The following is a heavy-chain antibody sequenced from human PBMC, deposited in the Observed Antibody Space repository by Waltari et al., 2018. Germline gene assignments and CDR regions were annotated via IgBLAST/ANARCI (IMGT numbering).Heavy chain of an antibody. CDR1: GYSFAGYY. Sequence: QVQLVQSGAEETKPGASAKVSCKVSGYSFAGYYMHSGPPAAGQGPSGKGVINPNSSETNYAQKFEGCVTMTRDTYISTAYMELSSLRSDDTAVYYCARSLDETTVTIVYYYGMDFWGQGTTVTVSS. CDR3: ARSLDETTVTIVYYYGMDF. CDR2: INPNSSET. D-gene: IGHD4-17*01. V-gene: IGHV1-2*04. J-gene: IGHJ6*02.